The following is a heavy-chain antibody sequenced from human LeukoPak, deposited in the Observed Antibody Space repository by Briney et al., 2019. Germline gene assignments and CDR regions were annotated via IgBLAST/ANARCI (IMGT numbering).Heavy chain of an antibody. CDR1: GYTFTGYY. CDR3: ARDRRRIAAARGVFDL. J-gene: IGHJ2*01. D-gene: IGHD6-13*01. V-gene: IGHV1-2*02. CDR2: INPNSGGT. Sequence: GASVKVSCKASGYTFTGYYMHWVRQAPGQGLEWMGWINPNSGGTNYAQKFQGRVTMTRDTSISTAYMELSRLRSDDTAVYYCARDRRRIAAARGVFDLWGRGTLVTVSS.